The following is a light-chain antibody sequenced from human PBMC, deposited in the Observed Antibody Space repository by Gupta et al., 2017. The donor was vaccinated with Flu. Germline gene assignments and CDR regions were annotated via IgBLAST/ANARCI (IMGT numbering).Light chain of an antibody. J-gene: IGKJ4*01. CDR2: DAS. Sequence: EIVFTQSPDTLSLSPGERATLSCRASQSVSYYLAWYQQKPGQAPSLLIYDASKRATGIPVRFSGSGSGTDFTLTISTLEPEDFAVYYCQQCDGLFTFGGGTKLEIK. V-gene: IGKV3-11*01. CDR1: QSVSYY. CDR3: QQCDGLFT.